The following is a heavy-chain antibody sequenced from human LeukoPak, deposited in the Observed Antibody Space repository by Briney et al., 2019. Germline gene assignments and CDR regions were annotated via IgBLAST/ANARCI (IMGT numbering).Heavy chain of an antibody. V-gene: IGHV3-21*01. Sequence: GGSLRLSCEVSGFTFSSYAMHWVRQAPGKGLEWVSSISSNSRNIYYVDSVKGRFTISRDNAENALYLQMDSLRAEDTAVYYCARDWSGAYGMDVWGQGTTVTVSS. CDR3: ARDWSGAYGMDV. J-gene: IGHJ6*02. CDR2: ISSNSRNI. CDR1: GFTFSSYA. D-gene: IGHD3-10*01.